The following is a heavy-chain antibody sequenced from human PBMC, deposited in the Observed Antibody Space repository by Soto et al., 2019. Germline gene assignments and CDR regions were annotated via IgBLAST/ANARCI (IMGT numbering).Heavy chain of an antibody. CDR3: AKDLRATVMPIDFDY. J-gene: IGHJ4*02. D-gene: IGHD4-17*01. CDR2: ISGSGGST. CDR1: GFTLSSYA. V-gene: IGHV3-23*01. Sequence: GGSLRLSCAASGFTLSSYAMSWVRQAPGKGLEWVSAISGSGGSTYYADSVKGRFTISRDNSKNTLYLQMNSLRAEDTAVYYCAKDLRATVMPIDFDYWGQGTLVTVSS.